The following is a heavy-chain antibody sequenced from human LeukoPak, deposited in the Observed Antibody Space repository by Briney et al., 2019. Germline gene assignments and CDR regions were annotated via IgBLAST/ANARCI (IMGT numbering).Heavy chain of an antibody. D-gene: IGHD3-22*01. CDR1: GFTFSSYS. V-gene: IGHV3-21*01. Sequence: PGGSLRLSCAAPGFTFSSYSMNWVRQAPGKGLEWVSSISSSSSYIYYADSVKGRFTISRDNAKNSLYLQMNSLRAEDTAVYYCARALYDSSGYYYSGFDYWGQGTLVTVSS. CDR3: ARALYDSSGYYYSGFDY. J-gene: IGHJ4*02. CDR2: ISSSSSYI.